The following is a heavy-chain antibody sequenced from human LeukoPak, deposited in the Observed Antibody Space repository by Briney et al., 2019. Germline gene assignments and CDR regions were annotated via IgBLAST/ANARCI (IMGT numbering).Heavy chain of an antibody. Sequence: GGSLRLSCAASGFTVSSNYMSWVRQAPGKGLEWVSVIYSGGGTYYADSVKGRFTISRDNSKNTLYLQMNSLRAEDTAVYYCARAGYSYGYVGYFDYWGQGTLVTVSS. CDR1: GFTVSSNY. J-gene: IGHJ4*02. CDR2: IYSGGGT. V-gene: IGHV3-53*01. CDR3: ARAGYSYGYVGYFDY. D-gene: IGHD5-18*01.